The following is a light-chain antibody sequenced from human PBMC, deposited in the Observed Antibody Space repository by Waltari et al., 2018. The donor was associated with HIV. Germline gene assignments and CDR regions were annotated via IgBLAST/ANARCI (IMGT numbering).Light chain of an antibody. CDR2: WAS. J-gene: IGKJ2*01. Sequence: DIVMTQSPDSLAVSLGERATINCKSSQSVLYSSNNKNYLAWYQQKPGQPTKLRIYWASTRESGVPERFSGSGAGTDFTLTISSLQAEDVAVYYCQQYYSTPPYTFGQGTKLEIK. V-gene: IGKV4-1*01. CDR3: QQYYSTPPYT. CDR1: QSVLYSSNNKNY.